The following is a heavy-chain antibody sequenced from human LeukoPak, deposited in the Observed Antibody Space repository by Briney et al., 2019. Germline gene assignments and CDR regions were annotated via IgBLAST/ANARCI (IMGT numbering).Heavy chain of an antibody. V-gene: IGHV3-23*01. CDR3: AKGAASGLVDWFDP. J-gene: IGHJ5*02. D-gene: IGHD3-22*01. CDR1: GFIFSNFA. CDR2: ITGDYAT. Sequence: GGSLRLSCAASGFIFSNFAMMWVRQAPGKGLEWVSSITGDYATYSADPAKGRFTTSRDNSKNIVYLQMDSLRDDDTAVYYCAKGAASGLVDWFDPWGQGTLVTVSS.